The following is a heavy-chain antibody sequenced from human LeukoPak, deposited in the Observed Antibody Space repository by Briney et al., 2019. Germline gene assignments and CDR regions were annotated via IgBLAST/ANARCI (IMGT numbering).Heavy chain of an antibody. V-gene: IGHV1-2*02. CDR1: GYTFTGYY. CDR3: AREAAGYYDSSAYLFD. D-gene: IGHD3-22*01. J-gene: IGHJ4*02. CDR2: IKPNSGGT. Sequence: ASVKVSCKASGYTFTGYYMHWVRQAPGQGLGWMGWIKPNSGGTNYAQKFQGRVTMTRDTSISTAYMELSRLRSDDTAVYYCAREAAGYYDSSAYLFDWGQGTLVTVSS.